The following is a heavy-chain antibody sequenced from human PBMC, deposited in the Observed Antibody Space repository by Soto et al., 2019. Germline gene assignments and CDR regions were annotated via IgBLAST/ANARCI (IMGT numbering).Heavy chain of an antibody. CDR1: GYTFTGYY. Sequence: QVQLVQSGAEVKKPGASVKVSCKASGYTFTGYYMHWVRQAPGQGLEWMGWINPNSGGTKYAQKFQGRVTMTRDTSISTAYMELSRLRSDDTAVYYCARALGDGYATGYFDYWGQGTLVIVSS. J-gene: IGHJ4*02. V-gene: IGHV1-2*02. D-gene: IGHD5-12*01. CDR3: ARALGDGYATGYFDY. CDR2: INPNSGGT.